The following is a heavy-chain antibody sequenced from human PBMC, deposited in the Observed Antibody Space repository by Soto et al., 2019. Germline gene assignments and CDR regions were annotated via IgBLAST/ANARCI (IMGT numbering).Heavy chain of an antibody. V-gene: IGHV4-59*08. CDR1: GGSIRSDY. Sequence: TVSGGSIRSDYWSWIRQPPGKGLEWIGYIYYTGTTTYNPSIKSRVTISVDSSKNQFSLNLTSVSAADTAVYYCARLGGFYHSLASWGQGTLVT. CDR2: IYYTGTT. CDR3: ARLGGFYHSLAS. D-gene: IGHD3-22*01. J-gene: IGHJ5*01.